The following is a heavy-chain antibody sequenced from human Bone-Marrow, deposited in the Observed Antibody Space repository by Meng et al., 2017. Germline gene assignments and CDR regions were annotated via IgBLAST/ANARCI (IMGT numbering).Heavy chain of an antibody. D-gene: IGHD1-26*01. V-gene: IGHV1-18*04. Sequence: QVQLVQPGAEVKNPWASVKVSCKAAGYTFTTYGISWVRQAPGQGLEWMGWISGYNGNTKYAQKPQGRVTMTTDTSTSTAYMELRSLRSDDTAVYYCAREGGSYYPDYWGQGTLVTVSS. CDR1: GYTFTTYG. J-gene: IGHJ4*02. CDR2: ISGYNGNT. CDR3: AREGGSYYPDY.